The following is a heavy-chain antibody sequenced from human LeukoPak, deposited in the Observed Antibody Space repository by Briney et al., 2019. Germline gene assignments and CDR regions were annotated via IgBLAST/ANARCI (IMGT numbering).Heavy chain of an antibody. D-gene: IGHD3-16*02. Sequence: LSGGSLRLSCAASGFTFSSYAMSWVRQAPGKGLEWVSAISGSGGSTYYADSVKGRFTISRDNSKNTLYLQMNSLRAEDTAVYSCAKVSMITFGGVIAPFDYWGQGTLVTVSS. CDR1: GFTFSSYA. CDR2: ISGSGGST. V-gene: IGHV3-23*01. J-gene: IGHJ4*02. CDR3: AKVSMITFGGVIAPFDY.